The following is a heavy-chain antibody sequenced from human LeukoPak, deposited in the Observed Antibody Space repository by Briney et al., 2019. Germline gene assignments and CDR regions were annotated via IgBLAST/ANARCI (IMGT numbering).Heavy chain of an antibody. Sequence: SETLSLTCTVSGGSISSSSYYWGWIRQPPGKGLEWIGSIYYSGSTYYNPSLKSRVTISVDTSKNQFSLKLSSVTAADTAVYYCATHYGRTIYYYGMDVWGKGTTVTVSS. D-gene: IGHD3-10*01. V-gene: IGHV4-39*01. CDR1: GGSISSSSYY. CDR3: ATHYGRTIYYYGMDV. J-gene: IGHJ6*04. CDR2: IYYSGST.